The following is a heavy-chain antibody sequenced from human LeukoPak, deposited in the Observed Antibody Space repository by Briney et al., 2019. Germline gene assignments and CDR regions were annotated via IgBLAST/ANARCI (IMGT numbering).Heavy chain of an antibody. CDR2: INPDSGGT. CDR3: ARDTVVMSTPYYYYYGMDV. V-gene: IGHV1-2*02. D-gene: IGHD4-23*01. J-gene: IGHJ6*02. CDR1: GYTFTGYY. Sequence: ASVKVSCKASGYTFTGYYIHWVRQAPGQGLEGMGWINPDSGGTNSPQNFQGRVTMTRDTSISTDYMELNRLRSDDTAVYYCARDTVVMSTPYYYYYGMDVWGQGTTVTVSS.